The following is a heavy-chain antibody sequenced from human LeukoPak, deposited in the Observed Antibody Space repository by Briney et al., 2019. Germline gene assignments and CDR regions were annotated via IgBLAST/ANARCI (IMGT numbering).Heavy chain of an antibody. V-gene: IGHV3-23*01. CDR1: GITFSSYA. CDR2: ISGSGGST. CDR3: AKSLWQQLVQRTTLDY. Sequence: GGTLRLSCAASGITFSSYAMSWIRQAPGKGLEWISAISGSGGSTYYADSVKGRFTISRDNSKNTLYLQMNSLRAEDTAVYYCAKSLWQQLVQRTTLDYWGQGTLVTVSS. J-gene: IGHJ4*02. D-gene: IGHD6-13*01.